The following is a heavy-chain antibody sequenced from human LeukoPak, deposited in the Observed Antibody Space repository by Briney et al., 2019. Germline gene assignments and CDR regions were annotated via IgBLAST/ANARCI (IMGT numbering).Heavy chain of an antibody. CDR3: ATSVGRGYSGYDFDY. CDR2: FDPEDGEK. D-gene: IGHD5-12*01. J-gene: IGHJ4*02. Sequence: ASVKVSCKVSGYTLTELSMHWVRQAPGKGLEWMGGFDPEDGEKICTQKFQGRVTMTEDTSTDTAYMELSSLRSEDTAVYYCATSVGRGYSGYDFDYWGQGTMVTVSS. V-gene: IGHV1-24*01. CDR1: GYTLTELS.